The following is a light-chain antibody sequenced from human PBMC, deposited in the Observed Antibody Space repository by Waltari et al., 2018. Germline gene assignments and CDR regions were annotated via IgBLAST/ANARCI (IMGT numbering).Light chain of an antibody. CDR1: QSLSNY. Sequence: EIVLPQSPATLSSSPGERATLSCRASQSLSNYLAWYQQTPGQAPRLLLYDTSNRATGIPGRFSGSGFGTYFTLTISSLEPEDFAVYYCQQRRNWPLTFGGGTKVEIK. V-gene: IGKV3-11*01. CDR2: DTS. CDR3: QQRRNWPLT. J-gene: IGKJ4*01.